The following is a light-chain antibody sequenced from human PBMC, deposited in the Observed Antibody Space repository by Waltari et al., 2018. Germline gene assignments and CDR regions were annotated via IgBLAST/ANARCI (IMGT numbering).Light chain of an antibody. CDR3: QQSYSTLVT. V-gene: IGKV1-39*01. CDR1: QSISSY. CDR2: AAS. Sequence: DIQMTQSPSSLSASVRDRVTITCRASQSISSYLNWYQQKPGKAPKLLIYAASSLQSGVPSRFSGSGSGTDFTLTISSLQPDDFATYYCQQSYSTLVTFGQGTKVEIK. J-gene: IGKJ1*01.